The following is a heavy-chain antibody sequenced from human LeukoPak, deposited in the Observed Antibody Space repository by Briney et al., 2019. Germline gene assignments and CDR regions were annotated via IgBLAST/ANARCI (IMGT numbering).Heavy chain of an antibody. Sequence: GGSLRLSCAASGFTFSRHWMTWVRQAPGKGLEWVANIKEDGSEQYYVDSIKGRFTISRDNAKNSLYLQMSSLRAEDTAIYYCVRETVSVVTDFDYWGQGTLVTVSS. CDR3: VRETVSVVTDFDY. V-gene: IGHV3-7*01. CDR1: GFTFSRHW. D-gene: IGHD1-1*01. CDR2: IKEDGSEQ. J-gene: IGHJ4*02.